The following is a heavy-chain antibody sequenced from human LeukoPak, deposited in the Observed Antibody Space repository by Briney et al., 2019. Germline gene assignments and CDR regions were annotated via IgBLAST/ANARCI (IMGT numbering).Heavy chain of an antibody. CDR1: GGSFSGYY. CDR3: ARAPVNYYDSSGKLGSGYYYYYMDV. CDR2: INHSGST. Sequence: SETLSLTCAVYGGSFSGYYWSWIRQPPGKGLEWIGEINHSGSTNYNPSLKSRVTISVDTSKNQFSLKLSSVTAADTAVYYCARAPVNYYDSSGKLGSGYYYYYMDVWGKGTTVTVSS. V-gene: IGHV4-34*01. D-gene: IGHD3-22*01. J-gene: IGHJ6*03.